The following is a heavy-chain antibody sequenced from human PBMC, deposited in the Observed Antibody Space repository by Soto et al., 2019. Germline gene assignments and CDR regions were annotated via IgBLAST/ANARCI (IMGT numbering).Heavy chain of an antibody. J-gene: IGHJ4*02. Sequence: QITLKESGPTLVKPTQTLTLTCTFSGFSLTSPPVRVNWIRQPPGKALEWLALIYWDDDKQYSPSLKSRLTITKDTSKNQVVLTMTNMDPVDTATYYCAHGSGWLSDYWSQGTLVTFSS. CDR2: IYWDDDK. CDR1: GFSLTSPPVR. D-gene: IGHD6-19*01. CDR3: AHGSGWLSDY. V-gene: IGHV2-5*02.